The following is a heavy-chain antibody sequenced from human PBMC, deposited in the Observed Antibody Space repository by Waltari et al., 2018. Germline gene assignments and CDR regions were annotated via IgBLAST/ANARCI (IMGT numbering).Heavy chain of an antibody. D-gene: IGHD3-22*01. CDR1: GYTFTSYY. Sequence: QVQLVQSGAEVKKPGASVKVSCKASGYTFTSYYMHWVRQAPGQGLEWMGTINPSGGSTSYAQKFQGRVTMTRDTSTSTVYMELSSVRSEDTAVYYCARGRITMIVVVRDAFDIWGQGTMVTVAS. CDR3: ARGRITMIVVVRDAFDI. V-gene: IGHV1-46*01. J-gene: IGHJ3*02. CDR2: INPSGGST.